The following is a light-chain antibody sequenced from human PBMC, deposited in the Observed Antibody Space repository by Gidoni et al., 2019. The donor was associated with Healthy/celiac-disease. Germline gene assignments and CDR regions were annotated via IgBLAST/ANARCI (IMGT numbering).Light chain of an antibody. CDR3: RSYTSSSTLYV. CDR1: SSDVGGYNY. V-gene: IGLV2-14*01. Sequence: QSALTQPASVSGSPGQSITISCTGTSSDVGGYNYVYWYQQHPGQAPNLMIYEVSNRPSGVSNLFSGSKSGHPASLTISGLQAEDEADYYCRSYTSSSTLYVFGTGTKFTVL. CDR2: EVS. J-gene: IGLJ1*01.